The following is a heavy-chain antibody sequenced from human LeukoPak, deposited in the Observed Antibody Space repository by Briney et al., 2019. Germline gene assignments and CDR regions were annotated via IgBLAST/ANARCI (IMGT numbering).Heavy chain of an antibody. Sequence: ASVRVSCKASRYTFTGYYVFSVRQAPGQGLEWGGWINPNTGGTNYAQKFQDRVTVTRDTSSSTAYMELRRPRPHDTAVYYCARDGGESVITYWGQGTLVTVSS. CDR2: INPNTGGT. CDR3: ARDGGESVITY. CDR1: RYTFTGYY. J-gene: IGHJ4*02. D-gene: IGHD3-16*02. V-gene: IGHV1-2*02.